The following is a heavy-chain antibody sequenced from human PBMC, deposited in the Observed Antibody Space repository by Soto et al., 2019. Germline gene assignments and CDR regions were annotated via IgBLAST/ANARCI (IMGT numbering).Heavy chain of an antibody. J-gene: IGHJ2*01. CDR3: ARRMTWSLWCFDL. Sequence: QVQLLQSGAEVKKPGTSVRVSCRASGYTFKDYDINWVRRAPGQGLEWMGWMNPNSGNTAYARKFPDRITMTRSDSARTAFMELSSLTPEDTAVYYCARRMTWSLWCFDLWGSGTQVTVSS. CDR2: MNPNSGNT. V-gene: IGHV1-8*01. D-gene: IGHD3-3*01. CDR1: GYTFKDYD.